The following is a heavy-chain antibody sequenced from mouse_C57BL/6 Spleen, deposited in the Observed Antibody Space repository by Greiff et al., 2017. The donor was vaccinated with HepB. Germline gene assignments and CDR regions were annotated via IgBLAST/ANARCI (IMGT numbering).Heavy chain of an antibody. Sequence: QVQLQQPGAELVKPGASVKMSCKASGYTFTSYWITWVKPRPGQGLEWIGDIYPGSGSTNYNEKFKSKATLTVDTSSSTAYMQLSSLTSEDSAVYYCARSLYYCGSSYGFAYWGQGTLVTVSA. J-gene: IGHJ3*01. CDR2: IYPGSGST. D-gene: IGHD1-1*01. CDR1: GYTFTSYW. V-gene: IGHV1-55*01. CDR3: ARSLYYCGSSYGFAY.